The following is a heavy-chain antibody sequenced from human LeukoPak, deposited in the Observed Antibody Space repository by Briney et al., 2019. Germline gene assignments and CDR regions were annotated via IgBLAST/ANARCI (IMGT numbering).Heavy chain of an antibody. J-gene: IGHJ4*02. D-gene: IGHD1-1*01. Sequence: SETLSLTCSVSGGSISRSDYYWSWIRQPPGKGLEWIGYIYYSGITYNNPSLKSRVTISVDTSKNQFSLKLSSVTAADTAVYYCARGGYNVDYWGQGTLVTVSS. CDR3: ARGGYNVDY. V-gene: IGHV4-30-4*01. CDR2: IYYSGIT. CDR1: GGSISRSDYY.